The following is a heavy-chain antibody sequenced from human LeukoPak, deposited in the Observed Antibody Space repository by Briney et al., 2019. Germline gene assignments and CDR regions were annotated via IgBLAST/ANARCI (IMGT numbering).Heavy chain of an antibody. CDR1: GFTFSSYS. V-gene: IGHV3-21*01. CDR3: ARDRDTAAPFDY. CDR2: ISSSSSYI. D-gene: IGHD5-18*01. Sequence: GGSLRLSCAASGFTFSSYSMNWARQAPGKGLEWVSSISSSSSYIYYADSVKGRSTISRDNAKNSLYLQMNSLRAEDTAVYYCARDRDTAAPFDYWGQGTLVTVSS. J-gene: IGHJ4*02.